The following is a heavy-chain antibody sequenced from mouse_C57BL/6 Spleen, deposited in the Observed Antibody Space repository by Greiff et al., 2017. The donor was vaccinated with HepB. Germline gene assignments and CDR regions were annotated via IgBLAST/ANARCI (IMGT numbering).Heavy chain of an antibody. Sequence: EVQLQQSGGGLVQPGGSLKLSCAASGIDFSRYWMSWVRRAPGKGLEWIGEINPDSSTINYAPSLKDKFIISRDNTKNTLYLQMSTVRSEDTALYYCAGLGSSRAWFAYWGQGTLVTVSA. CDR1: GIDFSRYW. CDR2: INPDSSTI. D-gene: IGHD1-1*01. CDR3: AGLGSSRAWFAY. V-gene: IGHV4-1*01. J-gene: IGHJ3*01.